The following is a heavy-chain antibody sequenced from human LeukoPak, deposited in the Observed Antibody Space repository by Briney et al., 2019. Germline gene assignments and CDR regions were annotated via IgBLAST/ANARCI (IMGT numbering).Heavy chain of an antibody. Sequence: SETLSLTCTVSGGSISSSSYYWGCIRQPPGKGLECIGSIYYSGSTYYNPSLKSRVTISVDTSKNQFSLKLSSVTAADTAVYYCARDDTGIAAAGGLYWGQGTLVTVSS. CDR1: GGSISSSSYY. J-gene: IGHJ4*02. CDR3: ARDDTGIAAAGGLY. D-gene: IGHD6-13*01. CDR2: IYYSGST. V-gene: IGHV4-39*07.